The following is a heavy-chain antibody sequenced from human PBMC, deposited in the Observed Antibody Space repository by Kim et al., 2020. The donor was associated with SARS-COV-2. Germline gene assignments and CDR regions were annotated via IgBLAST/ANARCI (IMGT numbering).Heavy chain of an antibody. J-gene: IGHJ4*02. V-gene: IGHV3-23*01. D-gene: IGHD3-22*01. Sequence: ADSVKGLFTISRDNSKNTLYLQMNSLRAEDTAVYYCAKAAHYYDSSGYSYWGQGTLVTVSS. CDR3: AKAAHYYDSSGYSY.